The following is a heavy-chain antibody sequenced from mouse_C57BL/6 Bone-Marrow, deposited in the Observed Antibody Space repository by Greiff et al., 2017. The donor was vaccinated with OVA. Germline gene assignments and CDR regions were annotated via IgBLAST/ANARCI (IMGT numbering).Heavy chain of an antibody. CDR1: GFTFSSYG. Sequence: EVQVVESGGDLVKPGGSLKLSCAASGFTFSSYGMSWVRQTPDKRLEWVATISSGGSYTYYPDSVKGRFTISRDNAKNTLYLQMSSLKSEDTAMYYCARRLGPWFAYWGQGTLVTVSA. J-gene: IGHJ3*01. CDR3: ARRLGPWFAY. CDR2: ISSGGSYT. V-gene: IGHV5-6*01. D-gene: IGHD4-1*01.